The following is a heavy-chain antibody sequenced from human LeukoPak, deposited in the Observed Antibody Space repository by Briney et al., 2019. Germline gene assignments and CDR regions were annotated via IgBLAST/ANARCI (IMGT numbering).Heavy chain of an antibody. D-gene: IGHD6-19*01. J-gene: IGHJ4*02. CDR3: ARVPYSSGWYDGSDY. CDR2: INPNSGGT. V-gene: IGHV1-2*06. CDR1: GYTFTGYY. Sequence: ASVKVSCKASGYTFTGYYMHWVRQAPGQGLEWMGRINPNSGGTNYAQKFQGRVTMTRDTSISTAYMELSSLRSEDTAVYYCARVPYSSGWYDGSDYWGQGTLVTVSS.